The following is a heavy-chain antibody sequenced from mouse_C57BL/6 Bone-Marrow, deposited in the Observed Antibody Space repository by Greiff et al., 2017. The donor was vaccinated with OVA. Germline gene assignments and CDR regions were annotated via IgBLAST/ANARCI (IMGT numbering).Heavy chain of an antibody. CDR2: IWSGGST. V-gene: IGHV2-2*01. CDR3: ARELWYFDV. Sequence: QVQLKESGPGLVQPSQSLSITCTVSGFSLTSYGVHWVRQSPGKGLEWLGVIWSGGSTDSNAAFISRLSISKDNSKSHVFFKMNSLQADDTARYYRARELWYFDVWGTGTTVTVSS. J-gene: IGHJ1*03. CDR1: GFSLTSYG.